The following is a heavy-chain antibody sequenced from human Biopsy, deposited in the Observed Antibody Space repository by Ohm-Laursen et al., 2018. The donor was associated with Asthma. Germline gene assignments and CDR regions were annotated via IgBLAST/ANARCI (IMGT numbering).Heavy chain of an antibody. D-gene: IGHD3-3*01. J-gene: IGHJ6*02. V-gene: IGHV3-30*18. CDR3: AKDTEGRYDFWSGLSYNYYGMDV. Sequence: SLRLSCSASGFTFSSYGMYWVRQAPGKGLEWGAVISYDGSNKYYADSVKGRFTISRDNSKNTLYLQMNSLRAGDTAVYYCAKDTEGRYDFWSGLSYNYYGMDVWGQGTTVTVSS. CDR1: GFTFSSYG. CDR2: ISYDGSNK.